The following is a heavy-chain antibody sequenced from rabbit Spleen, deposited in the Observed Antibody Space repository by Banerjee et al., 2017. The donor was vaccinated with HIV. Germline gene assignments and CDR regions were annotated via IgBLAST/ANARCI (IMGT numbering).Heavy chain of an antibody. CDR2: IYTDGGSA. CDR3: ARDSGPSGGWSYAFNL. D-gene: IGHD1-1*01. Sequence: VESGGGLVKPGASLTLTCTASGFSFSSYYYMCWVRQAPGKGLEWIGCIYTDGGSAYYASWAKGRFTISKASSTTVTLKMTSLTAADTATYFCARDSGPSGGWSYAFNLWGPGTLVTVS. V-gene: IGHV1S40*01. J-gene: IGHJ4*01. CDR1: GFSFSSYYY.